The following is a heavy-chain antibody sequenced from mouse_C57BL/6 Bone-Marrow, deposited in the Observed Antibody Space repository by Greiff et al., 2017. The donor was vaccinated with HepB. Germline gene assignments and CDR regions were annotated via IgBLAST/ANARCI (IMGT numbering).Heavy chain of an antibody. CDR3: VRHFFG. CDR1: GFSFNTYA. Sequence: GGGLVQPKGSLKLSCAASGFSFNTYAMNWVRQAPGKGLEGVARIRSKSNNYATYYADSVKDRSTISRDDSESMLYLQMNNLKAEDTAMYYCVRHFFGWGQGTLVTVSA. V-gene: IGHV10-1*01. CDR2: IRSKSNNYAT. J-gene: IGHJ3*01.